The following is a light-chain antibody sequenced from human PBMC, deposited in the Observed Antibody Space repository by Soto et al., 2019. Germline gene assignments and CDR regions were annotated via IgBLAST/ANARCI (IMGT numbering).Light chain of an antibody. Sequence: DGQRADPRASLSASIGDTVTLTCQASETISTFLNRYQHKPGRAPKLLIYAASRLQSGVPSRFSGSGSGTDFTLTIHGLQTADFASHYSQQSYSLSTITFSQGTRLDIK. CDR3: QQSYSLSTIT. V-gene: IGKV1-39*01. J-gene: IGKJ5*01. CDR1: ETISTF. CDR2: AAS.